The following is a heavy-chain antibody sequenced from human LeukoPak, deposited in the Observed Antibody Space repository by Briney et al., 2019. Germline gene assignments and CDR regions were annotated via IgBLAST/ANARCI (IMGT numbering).Heavy chain of an antibody. Sequence: GGSLRLSCAASGFTFSNAWMSWVRQAPGKGLEWVGRIKSKTDGGTTDYAAPVKGRFTVSRDASKNTLYLQMNSLKTEDTAVYYCARDRGGIGYYMDVWGKGTTVTVSS. D-gene: IGHD3-16*02. CDR2: IKSKTDGGTT. CDR1: GFTFSNAW. CDR3: ARDRGGIGYYMDV. V-gene: IGHV3-15*01. J-gene: IGHJ6*03.